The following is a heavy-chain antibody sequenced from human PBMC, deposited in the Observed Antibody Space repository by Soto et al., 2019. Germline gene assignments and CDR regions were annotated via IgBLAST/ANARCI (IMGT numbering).Heavy chain of an antibody. J-gene: IGHJ3*02. CDR2: ISSSSSYI. D-gene: IGHD3-10*01. CDR3: ARWGILLWFGELSRLGAFDI. CDR1: GFTFSSYS. Sequence: GGSLRLSCTASGFTFSSYSMNWVRQAPGKGLEWVSSISSSSSYIYYADSVKGRFTISRDNAKNSLYLQMNSLRAEDTAVYYCARWGILLWFGELSRLGAFDIWGQGTTVTVSS. V-gene: IGHV3-21*01.